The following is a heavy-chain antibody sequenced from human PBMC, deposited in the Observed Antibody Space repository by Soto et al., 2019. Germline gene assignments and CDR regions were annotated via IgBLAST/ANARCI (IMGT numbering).Heavy chain of an antibody. CDR2: TYYNGDT. V-gene: IGHV4-61*08. CDR3: ARGPAYIDGWRTFDL. CDR1: DDSFRGAEYY. D-gene: IGHD6-19*01. J-gene: IGHJ4*02. Sequence: SETLSLTXTVSDDSFRGAEYYWSWIRQPLGKGPEWIGYTYYNGDTKYNPALRSRVTMSEDTSKNQFSLRLSSVTAADTAVYFCARGPAYIDGWRTFDLWGRGILVTVSS.